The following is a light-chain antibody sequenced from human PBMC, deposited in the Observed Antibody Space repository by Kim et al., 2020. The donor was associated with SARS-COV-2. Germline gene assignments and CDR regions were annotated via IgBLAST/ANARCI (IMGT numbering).Light chain of an antibody. CDR3: QQYNDWPPIT. CDR2: AAS. V-gene: IGKV3-15*01. Sequence: EIVLTQSPTTLSVSPGERATLSCRASQSVGSNLAWYQHKPGQPPRLLMYAASTRATGVSVRFTGSGSGTEFTLTISSLQSEDFAVYHCQQYNDWPPITFGPGTKVDIK. CDR1: QSVGSN. J-gene: IGKJ3*01.